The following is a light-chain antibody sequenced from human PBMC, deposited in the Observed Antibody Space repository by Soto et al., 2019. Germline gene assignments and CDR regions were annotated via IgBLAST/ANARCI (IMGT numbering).Light chain of an antibody. V-gene: IGLV1-40*01. CDR1: SSNIGANYG. Sequence: TVVAQPASVSGAPGQRVTISCTGSSSNIGANYGVHWYQQLPGSAPKLLIYGNTNRASGVPDRFSGSKSGTSASLAISGLQAEDEADYYCQSYDSSLSGVLFGGGTKLTVL. CDR2: GNT. J-gene: IGLJ2*01. CDR3: QSYDSSLSGVL.